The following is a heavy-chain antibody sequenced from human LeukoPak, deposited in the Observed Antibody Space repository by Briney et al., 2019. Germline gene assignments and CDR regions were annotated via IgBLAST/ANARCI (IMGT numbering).Heavy chain of an antibody. CDR1: GASVGSYC. V-gene: IGHV4-34*01. D-gene: IGHD5-18*01. Sequence: WQCLSPACTVAGASVGSYCSGSVRQPPGNGRGWIGEINHSGSTNYNPSLKSRVTISVDTSKNQFSLKLSSVTAADTAVYYCARRLGYSYGYWFDPWGQGTLVTVSS. CDR3: ARRLGYSYGYWFDP. J-gene: IGHJ5*02. CDR2: INHSGST.